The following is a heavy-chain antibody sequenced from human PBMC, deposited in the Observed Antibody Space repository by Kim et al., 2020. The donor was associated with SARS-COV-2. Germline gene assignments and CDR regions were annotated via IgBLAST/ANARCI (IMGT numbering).Heavy chain of an antibody. D-gene: IGHD6-19*01. V-gene: IGHV1-8*01. J-gene: IGHJ5*02. CDR2: MNPNSGNT. Sequence: ASVKVSCKASGYTFTSYDINWVRQATGQGLEWMGWMNPNSGNTGYAQKFQGRVTMTRNTSISTAYMELSSLRSEDTAVYYCARGRGGQWLAPLFVVGGWDWFDPWGQGTLVTVSS. CDR3: ARGRGGQWLAPLFVVGGWDWFDP. CDR1: GYTFTSYD.